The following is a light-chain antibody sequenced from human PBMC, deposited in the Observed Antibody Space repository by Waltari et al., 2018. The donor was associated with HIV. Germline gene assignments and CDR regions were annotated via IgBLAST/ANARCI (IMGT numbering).Light chain of an antibody. CDR2: DVT. V-gene: IGLV2-8*01. CDR1: SSDVGAYNY. Sequence: QSALTQPPSASGSPGQSVTISCTGTSSDVGAYNYVSWFQQHPGKAPKLMIYDVTKRPSGVPDRFSVSKSGNPASLTVSGLQAEDEADYYCASHAGSKDVFGGGTRLTVL. J-gene: IGLJ2*01. CDR3: ASHAGSKDV.